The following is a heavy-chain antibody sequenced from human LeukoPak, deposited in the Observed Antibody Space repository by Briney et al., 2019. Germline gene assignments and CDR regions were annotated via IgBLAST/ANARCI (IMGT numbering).Heavy chain of an antibody. J-gene: IGHJ6*02. Sequence: ASVKVSCKVSGYTLTELSMHWVRQAPGQGLEWMGIINPSGGSTSYAQKFQGRVTMTRDTSTSTVYMELSSLRSEDTAVYYCASYGGYPSAYYYGMDVWGQGTTVTVSS. CDR2: INPSGGST. CDR1: GYTLTELS. D-gene: IGHD4-23*01. CDR3: ASYGGYPSAYYYGMDV. V-gene: IGHV1-46*01.